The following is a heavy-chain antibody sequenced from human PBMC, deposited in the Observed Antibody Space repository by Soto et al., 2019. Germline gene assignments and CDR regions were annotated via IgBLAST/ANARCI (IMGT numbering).Heavy chain of an antibody. CDR1: GYTFTGYY. CDR3: ARDRGFYCSSTSCHYSYYFDY. D-gene: IGHD2-2*01. CDR2: INPNSGGT. Sequence: ASVKVSCKASGYTFTGYYMHWVRQAPGQGLEWTGWINPNSGGTNYAQKFQGRVTMTRDTSISTAYMELSRLRSDDTAVYYCARDRGFYCSSTSCHYSYYFDYWGQGTLVTVSS. J-gene: IGHJ4*02. V-gene: IGHV1-2*02.